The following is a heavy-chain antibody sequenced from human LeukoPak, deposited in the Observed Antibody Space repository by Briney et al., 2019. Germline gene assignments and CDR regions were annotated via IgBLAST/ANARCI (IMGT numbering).Heavy chain of an antibody. Sequence: ASVKVSCKASGYTFTDYYMHWVRQAPGQGLEWMGWINPNSGVTNYAQKFQGRVTMTRDTSISTAYMSRLRSDDTAVYSCARSRGLFSSWYADYWGQGTLVIVSS. V-gene: IGHV1-2*02. D-gene: IGHD6-13*01. J-gene: IGHJ4*02. CDR1: GYTFTDYY. CDR2: INPNSGVT. CDR3: ARSRGLFSSWYADY.